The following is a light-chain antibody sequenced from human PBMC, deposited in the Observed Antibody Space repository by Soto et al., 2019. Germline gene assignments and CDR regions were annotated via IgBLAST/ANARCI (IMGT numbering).Light chain of an antibody. CDR2: AAS. CDR1: QGIRTE. Sequence: ATQMTQSPSSLSASVGDRVTIACRASQGIRTELAWYQQKRGEAPKLLIYAASALQSGVPSRFSISGSGTDFTVTISNLQPEDFATYYYLQDSDYPRTFGHGTKVEMK. V-gene: IGKV1-6*01. J-gene: IGKJ1*01. CDR3: LQDSDYPRT.